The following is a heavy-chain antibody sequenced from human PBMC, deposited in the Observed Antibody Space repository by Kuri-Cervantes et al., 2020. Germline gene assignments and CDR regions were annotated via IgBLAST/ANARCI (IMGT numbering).Heavy chain of an antibody. CDR3: AKVEGATNY. CDR2: IGTAGDT. V-gene: IGHV3-13*01. Sequence: GESLKISCAASGFTFSSYGMHWVRQATGKGLEWVSAIGTAGDTYYPGSVKGRFTISRENAKNSLYLQMNSLRAGDTAVYYRAKVEGATNYWGQGTLVPSPQ. J-gene: IGHJ4*02. D-gene: IGHD1-26*01. CDR1: GFTFSSYG.